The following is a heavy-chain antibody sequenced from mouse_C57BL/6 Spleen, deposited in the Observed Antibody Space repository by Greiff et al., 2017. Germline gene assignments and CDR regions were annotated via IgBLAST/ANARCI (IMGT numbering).Heavy chain of an antibody. D-gene: IGHD1-2*01. CDR3: ARGYIDY. CDR2: IDPSDSYT. J-gene: IGHJ2*01. V-gene: IGHV1-69*01. Sequence: QVQLQQPGAELVMPGASVKLSCKASGYTFTSYWMHWVKQRPGQGLEWIGEIDPSDSYTNFNQKFKGKSTLTVDKSSSTAYMQLSSLTSEDSAVYYCARGYIDYWGQGTTLTVSS. CDR1: GYTFTSYW.